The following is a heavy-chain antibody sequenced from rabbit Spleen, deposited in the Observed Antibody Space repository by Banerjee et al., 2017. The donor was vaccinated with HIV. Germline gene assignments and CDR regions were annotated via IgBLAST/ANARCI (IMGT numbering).Heavy chain of an antibody. CDR3: TRDDGSGHYIDGYFNL. CDR1: GFSFSSSYD. J-gene: IGHJ4*01. V-gene: IGHV1S40*01. D-gene: IGHD1-1*01. CDR2: IYTGNGKN. Sequence: QQLVESGGGLVKPGASLTLTCTASGFSFSSSYDMCWVRQAPGKGLEWIGCIYTGNGKNYYASWAKGRFTISKTLSTTVTLQVTSLTAADTATYFCTRDDGSGHYIDGYFNLWGPGTLVTVS.